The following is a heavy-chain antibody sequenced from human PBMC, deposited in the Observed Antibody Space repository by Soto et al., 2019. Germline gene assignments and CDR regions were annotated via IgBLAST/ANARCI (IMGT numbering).Heavy chain of an antibody. V-gene: IGHV4-59*08. CDR2: IYYSGST. J-gene: IGHJ6*03. D-gene: IGHD2-2*01. CDR3: ARRGQDIVVVPAAPTEYYYYYYMDV. Sequence: SETLSLTCTVSGGSISSYYWSWIRQPPGKGLEWIGYIYYSGSTNYNPSLKSRVTISVDTSKNQFSLKLSSVTAADTAVYYCARRGQDIVVVPAAPTEYYYYYYMDVWGKGTTVTVSS. CDR1: GGSISSYY.